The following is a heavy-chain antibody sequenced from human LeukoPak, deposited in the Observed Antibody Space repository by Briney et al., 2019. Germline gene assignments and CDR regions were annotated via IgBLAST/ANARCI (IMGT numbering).Heavy chain of an antibody. CDR3: ARSPILYGWTNWFDP. V-gene: IGHV4-4*07. D-gene: IGHD6-19*01. J-gene: IGHJ5*02. CDR2: IYTSGRT. Sequence: SETLSLTCTVSGGSISYYYWNWIRQPAGKGLEWIGRIYTSGRTYYNPSLKSRVSMSVDTSKNQFSLKLSSVTAADTAVYYCARSPILYGWTNWFDPWGQGTLVTVSS. CDR1: GGSISYYY.